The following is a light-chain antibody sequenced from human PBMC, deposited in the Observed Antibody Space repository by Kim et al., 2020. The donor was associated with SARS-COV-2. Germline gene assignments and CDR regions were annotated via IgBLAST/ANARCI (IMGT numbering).Light chain of an antibody. J-gene: IGLJ3*02. CDR2: RNN. CDR1: SSDIGSIT. V-gene: IGLV1-44*01. Sequence: QSVLTQPPSASGTPGQRVTISCSGSSSDIGSITVNWYQQLPGTAPRLLIYRNNQRPSGVPDRFSGSQSGTSASLAISGLQSEDEADYYCAAWDDSLNGWVFGGGTQLTVL. CDR3: AAWDDSLNGWV.